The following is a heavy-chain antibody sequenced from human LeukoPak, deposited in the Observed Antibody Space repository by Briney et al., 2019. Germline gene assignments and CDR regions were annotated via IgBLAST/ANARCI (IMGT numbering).Heavy chain of an antibody. D-gene: IGHD2-2*02. CDR2: IYYSGST. Sequence: SETLSLTCTVSGGSISSYYWSWIRQPPGKGLEWIGYIYYSGSTNYNPSLKSRVTISVDTSKNQFSLKLSSVTAADTAMYYCARAYCSSTSCYTSSTRYYYYYMDVWGKGTRSPSP. V-gene: IGHV4-59*12. J-gene: IGHJ6*03. CDR1: GGSISSYY. CDR3: ARAYCSSTSCYTSSTRYYYYYMDV.